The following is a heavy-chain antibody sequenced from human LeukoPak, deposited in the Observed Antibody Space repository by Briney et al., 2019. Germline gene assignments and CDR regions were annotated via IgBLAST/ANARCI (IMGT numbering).Heavy chain of an antibody. CDR3: TTELDVRPNHY. CDR2: IKRKSDGGTT. CDR1: GFTFSNAW. D-gene: IGHD1-14*01. Sequence: GGSLRLSCAASGFTFSNAWMSWVRQAPGKGLEWVGRIKRKSDGGTTDHAAPVKGRFTISRDDSKNTLYLQMNSLKSEDTAVYYCTTELDVRPNHYWGQGTLVTVSS. J-gene: IGHJ4*02. V-gene: IGHV3-15*01.